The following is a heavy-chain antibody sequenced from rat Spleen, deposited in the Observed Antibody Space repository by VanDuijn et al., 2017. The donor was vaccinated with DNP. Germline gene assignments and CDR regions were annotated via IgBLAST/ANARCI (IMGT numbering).Heavy chain of an antibody. CDR3: ARGLNYGGYNYYWYFDF. D-gene: IGHD1-11*01. CDR1: GYSITSNY. J-gene: IGHJ1*01. V-gene: IGHV3-1*01. CDR2: INYSGAT. Sequence: EVQLQESGPGLVKPSQSLSLTCSVTGYSITSNYWGWIRKFPGNKMEWMGYINYSGATAYNPSLKSRISLTRDTSKNQFFLQLNSVTTEDTATYYCARGLNYGGYNYYWYFDFWGPGIMVTVSS.